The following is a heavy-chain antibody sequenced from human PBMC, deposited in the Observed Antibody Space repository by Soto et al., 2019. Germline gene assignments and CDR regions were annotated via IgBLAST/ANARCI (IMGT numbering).Heavy chain of an antibody. J-gene: IGHJ4*02. D-gene: IGHD1-26*01. CDR3: GSGTRWDEALVSC. CDR2: SNHSGST. V-gene: IGHV4-34*01. CDR1: GGSFSGYY. Sequence: QVQLQQWGAGLLKPSETLSLTCAVYGGSFSGYYWSWNRQPPGKGLEWIGESNHSGSTTYYPSLKGRVTLSVDQSTNQFSLKLGSVTAADAAVYYCGSGTRWDEALVSCWGQGTLVTVAS.